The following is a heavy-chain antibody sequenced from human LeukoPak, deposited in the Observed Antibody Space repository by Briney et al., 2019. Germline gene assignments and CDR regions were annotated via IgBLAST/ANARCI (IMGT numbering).Heavy chain of an antibody. V-gene: IGHV4-39*01. CDR1: GGSISTRSYY. CDR2: IYYSGST. D-gene: IGHD3-10*01. Sequence: SETLSLTCSVSGGSISTRSYYWGWIRQPPGKGLEWIGSIYYSGSTFYNPSLKSRVTMSVDTSKNQFSLKLSSVTAADTSIYYCARHEFEAAPDWFDPWGQGTLVTVPS. CDR3: ARHEFEAAPDWFDP. J-gene: IGHJ5*01.